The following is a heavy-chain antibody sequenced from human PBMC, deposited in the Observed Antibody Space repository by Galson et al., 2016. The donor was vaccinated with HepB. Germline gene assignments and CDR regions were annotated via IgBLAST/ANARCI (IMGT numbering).Heavy chain of an antibody. CDR3: AARATNSNLMFDY. D-gene: IGHD1-1*01. Sequence: SETLSLTCAVSNGSVTSRTFYWTWIRQPPGKGLQWIGHMSYSGRPRYNPSLKSRVTISVDTSKNKFSLTLSSVTPADTALYYCAARATNSNLMFDYWGLGVLVTVSS. CDR2: MSYSGRP. CDR1: NGSVTSRTFY. V-gene: IGHV4-61*01. J-gene: IGHJ4*02.